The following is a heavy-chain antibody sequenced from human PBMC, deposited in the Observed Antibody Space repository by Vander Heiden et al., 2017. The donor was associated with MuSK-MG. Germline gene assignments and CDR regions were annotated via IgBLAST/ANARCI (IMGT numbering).Heavy chain of an antibody. CDR2: IGAYSGNT. D-gene: IGHD4-17*01. CDR3: ARFQTPTTVRTYGIDV. Sequence: VQLVQSGAEVKKPGASVKVPCKAPGYIFTSYASSRVREAPGQGLEWMRWIGAYSGNTNKAQKLQGRVTMTTDTSTSTAYMELRSLRSDDTAVYYCARFQTPTTVRTYGIDVWGQGTTVTVSS. J-gene: IGHJ6*02. CDR1: GYIFTSYA. V-gene: IGHV1-18*04.